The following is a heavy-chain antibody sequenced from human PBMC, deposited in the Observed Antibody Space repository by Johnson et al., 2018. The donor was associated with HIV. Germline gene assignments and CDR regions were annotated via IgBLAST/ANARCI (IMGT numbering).Heavy chain of an antibody. J-gene: IGHJ3*02. V-gene: IGHV3-15*01. CDR2: IKSKTDGATT. CDR1: GFTFTNVW. Sequence: VQLVESGGGLVQPGGSLRFSCAVSGFTFTNVWMNWVRQVPGKGLEWVGRIKSKTDGATTDYAAPLKGRFTISRDDSKNTLYLQMNNLKTEDTAVYYCSRSIAPSGRDAVDMWGQGTMVTVSS. CDR3: SRSIAPSGRDAVDM. D-gene: IGHD6-13*01.